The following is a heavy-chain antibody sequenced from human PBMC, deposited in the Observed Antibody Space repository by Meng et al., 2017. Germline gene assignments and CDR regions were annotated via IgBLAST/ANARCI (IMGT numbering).Heavy chain of an antibody. CDR2: IYSGGST. V-gene: IGHV3-53*01. Sequence: EVQLAEAGGGLIQPGGSLRLPCTAPGFSVTTSYMSWVRQAPGKGLEWVSVIYSGGSTYYADSVKGRFSISRDNSKNTLYLQMNSLRAEDTAVYFCARDSSSGWYHNYWGQGTLVTVSS. D-gene: IGHD6-19*01. CDR3: ARDSSSGWYHNY. J-gene: IGHJ4*02. CDR1: GFSVTTSY.